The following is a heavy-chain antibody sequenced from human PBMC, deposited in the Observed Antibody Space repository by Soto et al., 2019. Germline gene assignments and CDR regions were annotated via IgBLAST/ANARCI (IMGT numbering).Heavy chain of an antibody. V-gene: IGHV4-34*01. D-gene: IGHD3-10*01. CDR3: ARDIITVIGGQIYYYFGMDV. CDR2: INQSGTT. J-gene: IGHJ6*02. CDR1: GGAFMEYY. Sequence: PAETLSLTCAVGGGAFMEYYWIWIGHPPGKGREWIGEINQSGTTHYNPSLKRRLNITIDTSKNQFSLKLTSVTAADTATYYCARDIITVIGGQIYYYFGMDVWGQGTTVTVSS.